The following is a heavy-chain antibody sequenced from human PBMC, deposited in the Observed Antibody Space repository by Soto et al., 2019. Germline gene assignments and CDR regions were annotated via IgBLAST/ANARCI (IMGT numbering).Heavy chain of an antibody. CDR1: GFTFDDYA. D-gene: IGHD3-16*01. CDR2: ISWNSGSI. CDR3: AKDRGSYYYYYGMDV. V-gene: IGHV3-9*01. J-gene: IGHJ6*02. Sequence: PGGSLRLSCAASGFTFDDYAMHWVRQAPGKGLEWVSGISWNSGSIGYVDSVKGRFSISRDNAKNSLYLQMNSLRAEDTALYYCAKDRGSYYYYYGMDVWGQGTTVTVSS.